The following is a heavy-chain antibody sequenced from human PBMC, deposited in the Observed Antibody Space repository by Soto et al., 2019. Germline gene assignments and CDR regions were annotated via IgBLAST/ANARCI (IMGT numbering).Heavy chain of an antibody. CDR3: AKEAVRGLYYFDH. CDR1: GFTFSSYA. V-gene: IGHV3-23*01. CDR2: ISNSGGST. Sequence: GGSLRLSCAASGFTFSSYAMTWVRQAPGKGLEWVSVISNSGGSTYCADAVKGRFTISRDKSKNTLYLQMTSLRADDTAVYYRAKEAVRGLYYFDHWGHGTPVTVSS. J-gene: IGHJ4*01. D-gene: IGHD3-16*01.